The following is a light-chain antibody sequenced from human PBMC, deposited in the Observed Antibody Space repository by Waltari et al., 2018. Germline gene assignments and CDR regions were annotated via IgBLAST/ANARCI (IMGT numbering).Light chain of an antibody. J-gene: IGLJ2*01. V-gene: IGLV3-1*01. CDR3: QAWDTKV. Sequence: SYELTQPPSVSVSPGQTASITYSGDKLGDRYVSWYQQKPGQSPVLVIYQHSKRPSRIPERFSGSNSGNTATLTISGTQAMDEADYYCQAWDTKVFGGGTKLTVL. CDR2: QHS. CDR1: KLGDRY.